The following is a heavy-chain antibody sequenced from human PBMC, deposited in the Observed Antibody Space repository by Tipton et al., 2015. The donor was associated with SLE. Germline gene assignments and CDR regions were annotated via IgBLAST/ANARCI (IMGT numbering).Heavy chain of an antibody. J-gene: IGHJ4*02. D-gene: IGHD3-22*01. CDR2: IYTSGST. CDR3: ARKDFDSSGYYFDY. Sequence: TLSLTCTVSGGSISSYYWSWIRQPPGKGLEWIVYIYTSGSTNYNPSLKSRVTISVDTSKNQFSLKLSSVTAADTAVYYCARKDFDSSGYYFDYWGQGTLVTVSS. CDR1: GGSISSYY. V-gene: IGHV4-4*08.